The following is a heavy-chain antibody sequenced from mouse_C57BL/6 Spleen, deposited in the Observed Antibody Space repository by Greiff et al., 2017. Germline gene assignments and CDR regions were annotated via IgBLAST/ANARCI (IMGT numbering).Heavy chain of an antibody. Sequence: VQLQQPGAELVRPGTSVKLSCTASGYTFTSYWLHWVKQRPGQGLEWIGVIDPSDSYTNYNQKFKCKATLTVDTSSSTAYMQLSSLTSEDSAVYYCARSGKGDAMDYWGQGTSVTVSS. CDR3: ARSGKGDAMDY. CDR2: IDPSDSYT. J-gene: IGHJ4*01. D-gene: IGHD1-3*01. CDR1: GYTFTSYW. V-gene: IGHV1-59*01.